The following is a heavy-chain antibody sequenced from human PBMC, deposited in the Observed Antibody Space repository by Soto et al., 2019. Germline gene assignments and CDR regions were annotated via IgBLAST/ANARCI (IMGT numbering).Heavy chain of an antibody. CDR2: ISAHNGNT. V-gene: IGHV1-18*01. J-gene: IGHJ4*02. D-gene: IGHD1-1*01. CDR3: ARGRYGDY. Sequence: QVHLAQSGAEVKKPGASVKVSFKASDYSFTSYGITWVRQAPGQGLEWMGWISAHNGNTDYAEKLQGRVIVTRDTSTSTAYMELRSLISDDTAVYYCARGRYGDYWGQGALVTVSS. CDR1: DYSFTSYG.